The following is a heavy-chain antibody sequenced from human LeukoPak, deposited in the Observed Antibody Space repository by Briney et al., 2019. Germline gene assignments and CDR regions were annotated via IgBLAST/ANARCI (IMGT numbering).Heavy chain of an antibody. D-gene: IGHD6-19*01. CDR2: ISSSSSYI. J-gene: IGHJ4*02. CDR3: ARDSSSGWYSFYY. Sequence: GGSLRLSCAASGFTFSSYIMNCVRQAPGKGLEWVSSISSSSSYIYYADSVKGRFTISRDNAKNSLYLQMNSLRAEDTAVYYCARDSSSGWYSFYYWCQGTLVAAAS. V-gene: IGHV3-21*01. CDR1: GFTFSSYI.